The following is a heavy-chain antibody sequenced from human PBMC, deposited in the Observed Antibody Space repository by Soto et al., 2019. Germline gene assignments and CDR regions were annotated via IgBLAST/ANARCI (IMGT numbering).Heavy chain of an antibody. CDR2: ISASGGDT. J-gene: IGHJ4*02. CDR1: GFTFSSHA. CDR3: AKRAGYDVDY. Sequence: EVQLLESGGGLVQPGGSLRLSCAASGFTFSSHAMIWVRHAPGKGLEWVSSISASGGDTYYTDSVKGRFTVSRDDSQNTLYLQMNSLRVEDTAVYYCAKRAGYDVDYWGQGSLVTVSS. D-gene: IGHD5-12*01. V-gene: IGHV3-23*01.